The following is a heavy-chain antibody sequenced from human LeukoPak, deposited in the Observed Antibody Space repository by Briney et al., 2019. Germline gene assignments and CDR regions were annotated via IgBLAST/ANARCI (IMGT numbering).Heavy chain of an antibody. CDR2: IWYDGTNK. Sequence: GGSLRLSCAASGFTFSSYGVHWVRQAPGKGLEWVALIWYDGTNKYYAHSVKGRFTISRDNSKNTLYLEMNSLGAEDTAVYYCAKDRYSSPRGSFDCWGQGTLVTVSS. CDR3: AKDRYSSPRGSFDC. CDR1: GFTFSSYG. V-gene: IGHV3-33*06. D-gene: IGHD6-13*01. J-gene: IGHJ4*02.